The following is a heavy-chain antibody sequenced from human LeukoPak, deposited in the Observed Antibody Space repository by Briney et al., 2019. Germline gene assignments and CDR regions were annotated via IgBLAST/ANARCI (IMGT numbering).Heavy chain of an antibody. CDR3: ATGYSSGYSRGIDY. J-gene: IGHJ4*02. Sequence: GGSLRLSCAASGFTFSSYWMHWVRQGPGKGLVWVSRINTDGSISDYADSVKGRFTFSRDNAKNTLYLQMNSLRAEDTALYYCATGYSSGYSRGIDYWGQGTLVTVSS. CDR2: INTDGSIS. CDR1: GFTFSSYW. V-gene: IGHV3-74*01. D-gene: IGHD6-19*01.